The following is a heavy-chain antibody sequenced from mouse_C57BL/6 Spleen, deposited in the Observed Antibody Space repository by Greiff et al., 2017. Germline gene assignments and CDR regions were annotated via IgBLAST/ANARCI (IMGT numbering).Heavy chain of an antibody. D-gene: IGHD3-2*02. CDR3: ARFRSSGYDY. Sequence: QVQLQQSGAELVRPGTSVKVSCKASGYAFTNYLIEWVKQRPGQGLEWIGVINPGSGGTNYNEKFKGKATLTADKSSSTAYMQLSSLTSEDSAVFFCARFRSSGYDYWGQGTSLTVSS. J-gene: IGHJ2*02. CDR2: INPGSGGT. V-gene: IGHV1-54*01. CDR1: GYAFTNYL.